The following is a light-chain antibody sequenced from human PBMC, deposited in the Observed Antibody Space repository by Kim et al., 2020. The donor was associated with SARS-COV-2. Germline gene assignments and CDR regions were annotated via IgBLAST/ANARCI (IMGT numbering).Light chain of an antibody. CDR2: GAF. CDR1: QYITSNY. Sequence: VFPPSPGTLSLSPGERATLSCRASQYITSNYLAWYQQKPGQAPRLLIYGAFTRATGIPDRFSGSGSGTDFTLTISRLQPEDFAVYYCQQYVSSPRTFGLGTKVDIK. J-gene: IGKJ1*01. V-gene: IGKV3-20*01. CDR3: QQYVSSPRT.